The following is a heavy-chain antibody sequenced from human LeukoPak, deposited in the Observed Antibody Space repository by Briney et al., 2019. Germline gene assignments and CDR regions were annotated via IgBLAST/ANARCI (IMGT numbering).Heavy chain of an antibody. CDR2: IYYSGST. Sequence: PSETLSLTCTVSGGSISSYYWSWIRQPPGKGPEWIGYIYYSGSTNYNPSLKSRVTISVDTSKNQFSLKLSSVTAADTAVYYCARESYGYDFWFDYWGQGTLVTVSS. CDR1: GGSISSYY. D-gene: IGHD5-18*01. CDR3: ARESYGYDFWFDY. V-gene: IGHV4-59*01. J-gene: IGHJ5*01.